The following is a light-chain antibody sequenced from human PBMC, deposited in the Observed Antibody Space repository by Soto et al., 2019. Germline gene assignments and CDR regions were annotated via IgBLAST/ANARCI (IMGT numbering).Light chain of an antibody. V-gene: IGKV1-9*01. CDR3: QQLLSYPIT. CDR2: AAS. J-gene: IGKJ5*01. CDR1: QGISSY. Sequence: DIQLTQSPSFLSASVGDRVTITCRASQGISSYLAWYQQKPGKAPKLMIYAASTLQSGVPLRFSGSGSGTSCTLTISSLQPEDVATYYCQQLLSYPITFGQGTRLEIK.